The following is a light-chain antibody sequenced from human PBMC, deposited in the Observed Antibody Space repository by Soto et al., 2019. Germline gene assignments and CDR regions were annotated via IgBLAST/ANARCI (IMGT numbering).Light chain of an antibody. CDR1: QSISAW. Sequence: IQLTQSASSLSASVGDGVTITCRASQSISAWLAWYQQKPGKAPRLLIYKASTLEIGVPSRFSGSGSGTEFTLTISSLQPEDFATYYCLQNNRYPWTFGQGTKV. J-gene: IGKJ1*01. CDR3: LQNNRYPWT. CDR2: KAS. V-gene: IGKV1-5*03.